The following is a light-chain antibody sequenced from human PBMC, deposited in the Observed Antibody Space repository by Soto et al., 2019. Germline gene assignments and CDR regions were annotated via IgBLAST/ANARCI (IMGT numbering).Light chain of an antibody. J-gene: IGKJ2*01. CDR2: GAS. CDR3: QQYDSYMYA. V-gene: IGKV3-15*01. CDR1: QSVRNN. Sequence: EIVLTQSPANLSVSPGERATLSCRASQSVRNNLAWYQQKPGQAPRLLIYGASTRPSGIPARFTGGGSGTDFTLTITSLQSEDFAVYYCQQYDSYMYAFGQGTKVDIK.